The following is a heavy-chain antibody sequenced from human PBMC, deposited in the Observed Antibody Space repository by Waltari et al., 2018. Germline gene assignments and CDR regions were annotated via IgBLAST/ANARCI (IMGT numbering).Heavy chain of an antibody. CDR1: GSPISSGGY. J-gene: IGHJ4*02. Sequence: QVQLQASGPGLVNPSQALSLTCTLPGSPISSGGYWNWNRRHPGKGLEWFWYIYHSGSTFYNPSLQSRVTISVDTSKNQFSLKLNSVSAADTAVYYCARGELLFDYWGQGALVTVSS. V-gene: IGHV4-31*03. CDR3: ARGELLFDY. D-gene: IGHD1-7*01. CDR2: IYHSGST.